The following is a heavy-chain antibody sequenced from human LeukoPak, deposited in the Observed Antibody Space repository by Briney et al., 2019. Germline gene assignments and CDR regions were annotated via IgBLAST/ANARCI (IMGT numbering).Heavy chain of an antibody. CDR1: GFTFSTYV. V-gene: IGHV3-23*01. CDR2: ISARGGGT. D-gene: IGHD3-9*01. CDR3: ARGSYDILAGYYPGSH. Sequence: PGGSLRLSCAASGFTFSTYVMTWVRQAPGKGLQWVSAISARGGGTYYADSVKGRFTISRDNSKNTLFLQMNSLRVEDTAVYYCARGSYDILAGYYPGSHWGQGTLVTVSS. J-gene: IGHJ4*02.